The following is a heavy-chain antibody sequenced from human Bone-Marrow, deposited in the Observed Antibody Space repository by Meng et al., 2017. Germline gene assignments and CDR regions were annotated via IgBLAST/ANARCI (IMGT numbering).Heavy chain of an antibody. CDR3: ARAVLTKLNFDY. D-gene: IGHD3-9*01. J-gene: IGHJ4*02. Sequence: QVQLGQSGAEVKKPWSSVKVSCKASGGTFSSYAISWVRQAPGQGLEWMGWISAYNGNTNYAQKLQGRVTMTTDTSTSTAYMELRSLRSDDTAVYYCARAVLTKLNFDYWGQGTLVTVSS. V-gene: IGHV1-18*01. CDR1: GGTFSSYA. CDR2: ISAYNGNT.